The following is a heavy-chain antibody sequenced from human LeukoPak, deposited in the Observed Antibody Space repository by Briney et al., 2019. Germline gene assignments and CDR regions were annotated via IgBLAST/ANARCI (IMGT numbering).Heavy chain of an antibody. D-gene: IGHD3-9*01. V-gene: IGHV3-23*01. CDR3: AKDILTGYYQYYFDY. J-gene: IGHJ4*02. Sequence: PGGSLRLSCAASGFTFSNAWMSWVRQAPGKGLEWVSAISGSGGSTYYADSVKGRFTISRDNSKNTLYLQMNSLRAEDTAVYYCAKDILTGYYQYYFDYWGQGTLVTVSS. CDR2: ISGSGGST. CDR1: GFTFSNAW.